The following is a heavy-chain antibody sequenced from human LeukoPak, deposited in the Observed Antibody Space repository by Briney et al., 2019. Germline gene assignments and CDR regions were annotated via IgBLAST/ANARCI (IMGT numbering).Heavy chain of an antibody. Sequence: SETLSLTCTVSGYSISSGYYWGWIRQPPGKGLEWIGSIYYSGSTYHNPSLKSRVTISVDTSKNQFSLKLSSVTAADTAVYYCAQNYYGPGDWGQGTLVTVSS. CDR2: IYYSGST. CDR1: GYSISSGYY. V-gene: IGHV4-38-2*02. J-gene: IGHJ4*02. CDR3: AQNYYGPGD. D-gene: IGHD3-10*01.